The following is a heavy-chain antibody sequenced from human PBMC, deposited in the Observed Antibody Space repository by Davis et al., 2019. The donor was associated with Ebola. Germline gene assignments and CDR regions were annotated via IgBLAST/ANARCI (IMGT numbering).Heavy chain of an antibody. CDR3: ARSGGHSFGQN. D-gene: IGHD5-18*01. CDR1: GFTFSAYH. CDR2: ILYSEVT. Sequence: PGGSLRLSCAASGFTFSAYHMNWVRLAPGKGLEWVANILYSEVTYYADSVKGRFTISRDNAKSTVYLQMNSLRAEDTAVYYCARSGGHSFGQNWGQGTLVTVSS. V-gene: IGHV3-23*01. J-gene: IGHJ4*02.